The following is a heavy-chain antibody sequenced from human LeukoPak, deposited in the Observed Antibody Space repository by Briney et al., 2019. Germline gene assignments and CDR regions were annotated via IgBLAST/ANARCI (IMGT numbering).Heavy chain of an antibody. CDR3: ARCRGGVDYDLLFDY. CDR1: GGSINNYY. Sequence: ASETLSLTCTVSGGSINNYYWSWIRQPPGKGLEWIGYIYYSGSTNYNPSLKSRVTISVDTSKNQFSLKLSSVTAADTAVYYCARCRGGVDYDLLFDYWGQGTLVTVSS. V-gene: IGHV4-59*01. J-gene: IGHJ4*02. CDR2: IYYSGST. D-gene: IGHD4-17*01.